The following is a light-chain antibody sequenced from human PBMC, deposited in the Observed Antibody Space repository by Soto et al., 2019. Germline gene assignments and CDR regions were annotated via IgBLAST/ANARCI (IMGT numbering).Light chain of an antibody. Sequence: QSALTQPASVSGSPGQSITISCTGTSSDVGGYDHVSWYQQHPGKAPKLIIYDVTVRPSGISRRFSGSKSDNTASLAVSGVQPEEAADYYCSSYTNKDTLLFGGGTKVTVL. J-gene: IGLJ3*02. CDR1: SSDVGGYDH. V-gene: IGLV2-14*03. CDR3: SSYTNKDTLL. CDR2: DVT.